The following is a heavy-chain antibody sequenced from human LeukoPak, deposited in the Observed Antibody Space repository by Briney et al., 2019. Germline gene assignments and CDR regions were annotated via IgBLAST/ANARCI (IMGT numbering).Heavy chain of an antibody. CDR3: AREYCSGGSCYDLDY. D-gene: IGHD2-15*01. J-gene: IGHJ4*02. V-gene: IGHV3-7*01. CDR1: RFTFSSSW. CDR2: IKQDGSEK. Sequence: PGGSLRLSCAASRFTFSSSWMSWVRQAPGKGLEWVANIKQDGSEKYYVDSVKGRFTISRDNAKNSLYLQMNSLRAEDTAVYYCAREYCSGGSCYDLDYWGQGTLVTVSS.